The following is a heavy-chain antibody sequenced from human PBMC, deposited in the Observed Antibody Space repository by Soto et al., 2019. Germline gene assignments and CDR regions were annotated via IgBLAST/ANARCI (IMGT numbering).Heavy chain of an antibody. V-gene: IGHV3-48*01. CDR2: ISSSSSTI. Sequence: EGQLVESGGGLVQPGGSMRLSCAASGFTFSSYSMSWVRQAPGKGLEWVSYISSSSSTIYYADSVKGRFTISRDNAKNSLYLQMNSLRAEDTAVYYCARDSGYDDDYWGQGTLVTVSS. D-gene: IGHD5-12*01. J-gene: IGHJ4*02. CDR3: ARDSGYDDDY. CDR1: GFTFSSYS.